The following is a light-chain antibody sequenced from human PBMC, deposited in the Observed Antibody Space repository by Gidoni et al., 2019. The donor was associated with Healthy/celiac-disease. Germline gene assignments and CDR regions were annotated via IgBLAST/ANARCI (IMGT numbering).Light chain of an antibody. Sequence: DIQMTQSPSSLSASVGDRVTITCRASQSISSYLNWYQQKPGKAPKLLIYAASSLQSGVPSRFSGGGSGTDFTLTISSLQPEDFATYYCQQSYSTPWTFXQXTKVEIK. CDR2: AAS. CDR1: QSISSY. CDR3: QQSYSTPWT. J-gene: IGKJ1*01. V-gene: IGKV1-39*01.